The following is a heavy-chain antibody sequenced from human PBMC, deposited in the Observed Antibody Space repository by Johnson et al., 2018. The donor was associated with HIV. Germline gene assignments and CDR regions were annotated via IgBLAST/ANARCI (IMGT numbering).Heavy chain of an antibody. J-gene: IGHJ3*02. CDR3: AREDGDSSSWAGAFDI. CDR2: ISYDGSNK. Sequence: QMLLVESGGGVVQPGRSLRLSCAASGFTFSSYAMHWVRQAPGKGLEWVAVISYDGSNKYYADSVKGRFTISRDNSKNTLYLQMNSLRAEDTAVYYCAREDGDSSSWAGAFDIWGQGTMVTVSS. V-gene: IGHV3-30-3*01. CDR1: GFTFSSYA. D-gene: IGHD6-13*01.